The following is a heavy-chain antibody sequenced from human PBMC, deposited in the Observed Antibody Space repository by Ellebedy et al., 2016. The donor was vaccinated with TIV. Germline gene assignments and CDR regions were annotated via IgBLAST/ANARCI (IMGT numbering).Heavy chain of an antibody. CDR1: GFTFTRYA. D-gene: IGHD4-17*01. V-gene: IGHV3-23*01. CDR3: AKGPADAGYGEIDF. CDR2: IARNSIT. J-gene: IGHJ4*02. Sequence: GESLKISCTASGFTFTRYAMNWVRQAPGKGLEWVSAIARNSITFYADSVKGRFIISRDNSKNTLYLQMNSLRADDTALYYCAKGPADAGYGEIDFWGRGTLVTVSS.